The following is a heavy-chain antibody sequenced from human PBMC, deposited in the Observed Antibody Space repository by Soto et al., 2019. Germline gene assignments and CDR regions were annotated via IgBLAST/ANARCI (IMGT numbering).Heavy chain of an antibody. V-gene: IGHV4-39*01. Sequence: PSETLSLTCTVSGGSISSSTYYWGWIRQHPGKGLEWIGTIYYSRSTYFNPSLKSRVTISVDTSKNQFSLKLSSVTAADTAVYYCARSLGFCISTSCYPDAFDIWGQGTMVTVS. D-gene: IGHD2-2*01. J-gene: IGHJ3*02. CDR2: IYYSRST. CDR3: ARSLGFCISTSCYPDAFDI. CDR1: GGSISSSTYY.